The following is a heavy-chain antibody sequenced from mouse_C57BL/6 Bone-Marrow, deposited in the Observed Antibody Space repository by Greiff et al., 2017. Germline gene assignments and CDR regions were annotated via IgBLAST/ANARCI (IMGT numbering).Heavy chain of an antibody. V-gene: IGHV5-4*01. CDR2: ISDGGSYT. CDR1: GFTFSSYA. CDR3: AREDSPDMDY. J-gene: IGHJ4*01. Sequence: EVKVVESGGGLVKPGGSLKLSCAASGFTFSSYAMSWVRQTPEKRLEWVATISDGGSYTYSPDNVKGRFTISRDNAKNNLYLQMSHLKSEDIAMYYCAREDSPDMDYWGKGTSVTVSS. D-gene: IGHD3-2*02.